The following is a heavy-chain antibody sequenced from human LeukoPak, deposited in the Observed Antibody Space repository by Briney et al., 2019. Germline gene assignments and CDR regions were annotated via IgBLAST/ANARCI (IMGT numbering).Heavy chain of an antibody. Sequence: SGTLPLTRPDTRSLISSYNWSWIRPPPGEGLEGIWYIYYSGSTNYNPSLKSRVTISVDTSKNQCSLRLSSVTAADTAVYYCSYSSSVYYYGMDVWGQGTTVTVSS. CDR1: RSLISSYN. D-gene: IGHD6-6*01. V-gene: IGHV4-59*01. CDR2: IYYSGST. CDR3: SYSSSVYYYGMDV. J-gene: IGHJ6*02.